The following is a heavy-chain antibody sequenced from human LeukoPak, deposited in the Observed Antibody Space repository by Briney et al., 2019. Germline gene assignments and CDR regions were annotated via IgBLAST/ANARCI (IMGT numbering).Heavy chain of an antibody. CDR1: GGSISGGGYY. V-gene: IGHV4-31*03. D-gene: IGHD6-19*01. J-gene: IGHJ4*02. Sequence: PSQTLSLTCTVSGGSISGGGYYWSWIRQHPGKGLEWIGYIYYSGSTYYNPSLKSRLTILVDTSKNQFSLKLRSVTAADTALYYCARDGEYSSGRYGIDYWGQGTLVTVSS. CDR3: ARDGEYSSGRYGIDY. CDR2: IYYSGST.